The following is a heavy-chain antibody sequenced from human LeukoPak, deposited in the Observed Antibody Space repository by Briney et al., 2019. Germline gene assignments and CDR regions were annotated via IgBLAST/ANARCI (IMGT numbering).Heavy chain of an antibody. J-gene: IGHJ6*02. Sequence: GGSLRLSCAVSGFTFRGAAMTWVRQAPGKGLEWVSLIGSSVNNAYYADSVKGRFTISRDNPSNSLYLQMNSLRAEDTAVYFCVKDMDVWAQGTTVSASS. V-gene: IGHV3-23*01. CDR2: IGSSVNNA. CDR1: GFTFRGAA. CDR3: VKDMDV.